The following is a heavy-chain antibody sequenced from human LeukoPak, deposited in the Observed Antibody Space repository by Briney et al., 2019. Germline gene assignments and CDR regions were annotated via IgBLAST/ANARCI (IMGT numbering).Heavy chain of an antibody. CDR2: INPSGGST. Sequence: ASVKVSCKASGYTFTSYYMHWVRQAPGQGLEWMGIINPSGGSTSYAQKFQGRVTMTRDMSTSTVYMELSSLRSEDTAVYYCARDVRITGTRTQIHNWFDPWGQGTLVTVSP. CDR3: ARDVRITGTRTQIHNWFDP. D-gene: IGHD1-7*01. J-gene: IGHJ5*02. CDR1: GYTFTSYY. V-gene: IGHV1-46*01.